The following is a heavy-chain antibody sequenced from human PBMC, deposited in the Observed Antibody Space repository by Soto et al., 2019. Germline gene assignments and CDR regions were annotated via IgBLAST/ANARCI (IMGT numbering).Heavy chain of an antibody. CDR3: AKPYYYDFWSGYYSAPFDY. Sequence: GGSLRLSCAASGFTFSSYAMSWVRQAPGKGLEWVSAISGSGGSTYYADSVKGRFTISRDNSKNTLYLQMNSLRAEDTAVYYCAKPYYYDFWSGYYSAPFDYWGQGTLVTSPQ. D-gene: IGHD3-3*01. CDR2: ISGSGGST. CDR1: GFTFSSYA. V-gene: IGHV3-23*01. J-gene: IGHJ4*02.